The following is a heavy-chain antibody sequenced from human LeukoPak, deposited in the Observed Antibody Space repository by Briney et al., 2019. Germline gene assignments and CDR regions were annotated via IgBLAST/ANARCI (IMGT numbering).Heavy chain of an antibody. Sequence: ASVKVSCKASGYTFTSYGISWVRQAPGQGLEWMGWISAYNGNTNYAQKLQGRVTMTTDTSTSTAYMELRSLRSDDTAVYYWGRALETFYYDSGVFSLFAYGGRGPWVPVSS. J-gene: IGHJ4*02. CDR3: GRALETFYYDSGVFSLFAY. CDR1: GYTFTSYG. CDR2: ISAYNGNT. D-gene: IGHD3-22*01. V-gene: IGHV1-18*01.